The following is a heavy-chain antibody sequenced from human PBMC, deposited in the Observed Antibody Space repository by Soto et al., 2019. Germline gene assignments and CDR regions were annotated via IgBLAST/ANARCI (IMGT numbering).Heavy chain of an antibody. Sequence: GASVKVSCKASGYTFPNYAIHWVRQAPGQRLEWMGWINAGNGDTLYSHKFQGRVTITCDTSASTAYMELSSLRSEDTAVYYCARGYCSTTSCQYYPDYWGQGTLVTVSS. D-gene: IGHD2-2*01. CDR2: INAGNGDT. V-gene: IGHV1-3*01. CDR3: ARGYCSTTSCQYYPDY. J-gene: IGHJ4*02. CDR1: GYTFPNYA.